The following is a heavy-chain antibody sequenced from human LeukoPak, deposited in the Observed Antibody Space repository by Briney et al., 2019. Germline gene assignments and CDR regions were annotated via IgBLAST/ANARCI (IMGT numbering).Heavy chain of an antibody. V-gene: IGHV3-30-3*01. J-gene: IGHJ4*02. D-gene: IGHD3-22*01. Sequence: GGSLRLSCAASGFTFSGYYMSWIRQAPGKGLEWVAVISYDGSNKYYADSVKGRFTISRDNSKNTLYLQMNSLRAEDTAVYYCARDRYYYDSSGYPKWGQGTLVTVSS. CDR3: ARDRYYYDSSGYPK. CDR1: GFTFSGYY. CDR2: ISYDGSNK.